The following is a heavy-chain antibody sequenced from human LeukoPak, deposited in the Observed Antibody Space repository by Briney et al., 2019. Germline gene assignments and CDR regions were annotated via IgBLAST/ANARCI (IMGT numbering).Heavy chain of an antibody. CDR2: ISYDGSKK. CDR1: GFTFGTYA. CDR3: AGGGPYGGYDYPGV. V-gene: IGHV3-30*04. Sequence: GGSLRLSCAASGFTFGTYAMHWVRQAPGKGLEWVTIISYDGSKKYYADSVRGRFTISRDNSKNTLYMQMNSLRLEDTALYYRAGGGPYGGYDYPGVWGQGTLVTVSS. J-gene: IGHJ4*02. D-gene: IGHD5-12*01.